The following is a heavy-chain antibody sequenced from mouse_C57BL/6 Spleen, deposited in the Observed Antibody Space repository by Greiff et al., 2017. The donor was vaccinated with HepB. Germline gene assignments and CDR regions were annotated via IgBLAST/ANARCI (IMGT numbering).Heavy chain of an antibody. D-gene: IGHD1-1*01. CDR3: AIRGLYYGSRLSYWYFDV. Sequence: VQLQHSGPELVKPGASVKIPCKASGYTFTDYNMDWVKQSHGKSLEWIGDINPNNGGTIYNQKFKGKATLTVDKSSSTAYMELRSLTSEDTAVYYCAIRGLYYGSRLSYWYFDVWGTGTTVTVSS. CDR2: INPNNGGT. J-gene: IGHJ1*03. V-gene: IGHV1-18*01. CDR1: GYTFTDYN.